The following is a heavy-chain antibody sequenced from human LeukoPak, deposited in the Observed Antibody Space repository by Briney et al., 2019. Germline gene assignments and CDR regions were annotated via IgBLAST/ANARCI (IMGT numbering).Heavy chain of an antibody. CDR1: GFTFSSYA. V-gene: IGHV3-23*01. CDR3: ARAWITMVRGVSKEADYYYGMDV. J-gene: IGHJ6*02. D-gene: IGHD3-10*01. CDR2: IGAGGTFT. Sequence: GGSLRLSCTASGFTFSSYAMNWVRQAPGKGLEWVSGIGAGGTFTYYADSVKGRFTISRDNSRNTLYLQMNSLRADDTAVYYCARAWITMVRGVSKEADYYYGMDVWGQGTTVTVSS.